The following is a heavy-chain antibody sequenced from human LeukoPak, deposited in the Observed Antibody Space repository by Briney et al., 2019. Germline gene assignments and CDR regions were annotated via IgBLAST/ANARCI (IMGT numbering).Heavy chain of an antibody. D-gene: IGHD3-9*01. J-gene: IGHJ6*02. CDR3: ARPRARYFDGMDV. V-gene: IGHV3-30-3*01. CDR1: GFTFSIYA. Sequence: GRSLRLSCAASGFTFSIYAMHWVRQAPGKGLEWVAVILYDGTNKYSADSVKGRFTISRDNSKNTLYLQMNSLRAEDTAVYYCARPRARYFDGMDVWGQGTTVTVSS. CDR2: ILYDGTNK.